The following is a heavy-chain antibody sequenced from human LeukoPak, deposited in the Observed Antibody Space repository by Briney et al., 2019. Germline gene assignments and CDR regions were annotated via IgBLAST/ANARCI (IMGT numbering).Heavy chain of an antibody. Sequence: GGSLKISCKGSGYSFTSYWIGWVRQLPGKGLEWMGIIYPGGSDTRYSPSFQGQVTISADKSISTAYLQWSSLKASDTAMYYCARHVTAAAGNWFDPWGQGTLVTVSS. CDR3: ARHVTAAAGNWFDP. CDR2: IYPGGSDT. J-gene: IGHJ5*02. D-gene: IGHD6-13*01. V-gene: IGHV5-51*01. CDR1: GYSFTSYW.